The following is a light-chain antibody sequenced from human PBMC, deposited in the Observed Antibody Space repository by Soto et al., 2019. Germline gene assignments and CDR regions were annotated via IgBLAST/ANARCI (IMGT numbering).Light chain of an antibody. J-gene: IGKJ4*01. Sequence: AVQMTQSPASLSASVGDRVIITCRASQDIGNVLGWYQQKPGKAPKLLIYAASTLESGVPTRFSGSGSGTDFTLSISSLQPEDFAVYYCQQRSNWPLTFGGGTKVEIK. CDR3: QQRSNWPLT. CDR1: QDIGNV. CDR2: AAS. V-gene: IGKV1-6*01.